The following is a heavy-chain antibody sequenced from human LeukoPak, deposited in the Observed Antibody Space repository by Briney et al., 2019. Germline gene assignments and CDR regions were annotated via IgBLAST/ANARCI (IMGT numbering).Heavy chain of an antibody. V-gene: IGHV4-59*08. CDR1: PGSIGGYY. CDR3: ARHTAGLQLWFEF. Sequence: TSETLSLTCSVSPGSIGGYYWSWFRQSPGKGLQWIGCVFYTGETDYYPAFRSQGSISVDQSKNEVSLRLTSVTAADTAVYYCARHTAGLQLWFEFWGQGTLVTVSS. CDR2: VFYTGET. D-gene: IGHD5-24*01. J-gene: IGHJ4*02.